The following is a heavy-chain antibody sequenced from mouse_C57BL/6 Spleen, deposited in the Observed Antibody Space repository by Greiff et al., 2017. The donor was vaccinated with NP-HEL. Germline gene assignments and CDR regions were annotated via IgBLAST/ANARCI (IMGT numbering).Heavy chain of an antibody. CDR1: GYTFTSYW. D-gene: IGHD3-2*02. V-gene: IGHV1-64*01. CDR3: ARRGGYWAMDY. J-gene: IGHJ4*01. CDR2: IHPNSGST. Sequence: QVQLQQPGAELVKPGASVKLSCKASGYTFTSYWMHWVKQRPGQGLEWIGMIHPNSGSTNYNEKFKSKATLTVDKSSSTAYMQLSSLTSEDSAVYYCARRGGYWAMDYWGQGTSVTVSS.